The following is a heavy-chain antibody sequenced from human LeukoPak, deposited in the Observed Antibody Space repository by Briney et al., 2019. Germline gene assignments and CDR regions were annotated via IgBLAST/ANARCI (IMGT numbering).Heavy chain of an antibody. CDR2: ISSSSSYI. Sequence: ETLSLTCAVYGGSFSGYYWSWVRQAPGKGLEWVSSISSSSSYIYYADSVKGRFTISRDNAKNSLYLQMNSLRAEDTAVYYCARGGHSGYDYYYYYYMDVWGKGTTVTVSS. D-gene: IGHD5-12*01. V-gene: IGHV3-21*01. CDR3: ARGGHSGYDYYYYYYMDV. CDR1: GGSFSGYY. J-gene: IGHJ6*03.